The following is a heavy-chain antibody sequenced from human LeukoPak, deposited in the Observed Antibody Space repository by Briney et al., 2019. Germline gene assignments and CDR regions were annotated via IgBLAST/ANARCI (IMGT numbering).Heavy chain of an antibody. V-gene: IGHV4-39*01. CDR2: ISYSGRT. Sequence: FETLSLTCTVSGGSISSKSYHCGCIRQPPGKGLEWIGTISYSGRTYYNPPLQSRVTISEDSSKNQFSLRLTSVTAADTALYYCARHVESLGSGFPFDYWGQGSLISVSS. CDR1: GGSISSKSYH. D-gene: IGHD3-16*01. CDR3: ARHVESLGSGFPFDY. J-gene: IGHJ4*02.